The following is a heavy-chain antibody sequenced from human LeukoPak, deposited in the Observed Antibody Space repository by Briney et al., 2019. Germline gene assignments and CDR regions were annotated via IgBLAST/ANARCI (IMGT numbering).Heavy chain of an antibody. J-gene: IGHJ4*02. CDR1: GYTFSDYY. V-gene: IGHV1-46*01. D-gene: IGHD3-9*01. Sequence: GASVKVSCKASGYTFSDYYIHWVPEAPGQGLEWMGKINPSDDDITYAQKFQDRVTMTSDTSTSAVYMELSSLRSEDTAGDYCARTLLTGFYMPPGYWGQGSLVTVSS. CDR2: INPSDDDI. CDR3: ARTLLTGFYMPPGY.